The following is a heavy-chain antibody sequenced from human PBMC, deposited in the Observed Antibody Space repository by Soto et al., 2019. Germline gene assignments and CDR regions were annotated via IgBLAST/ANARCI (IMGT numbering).Heavy chain of an antibody. CDR1: GGTFSSYA. Sequence: ASVKVSCKASGGTFSSYAISWVRQAPGQGLEWMGGIIPIFGTANYAQKFQGRVTITADESTSTAYMELSSLRSEDTAVYYCARGGGIQLWPNSLDYWGQGTLVTVSS. CDR3: ARGGGIQLWPNSLDY. J-gene: IGHJ4*02. CDR2: IIPIFGTA. D-gene: IGHD5-18*01. V-gene: IGHV1-69*13.